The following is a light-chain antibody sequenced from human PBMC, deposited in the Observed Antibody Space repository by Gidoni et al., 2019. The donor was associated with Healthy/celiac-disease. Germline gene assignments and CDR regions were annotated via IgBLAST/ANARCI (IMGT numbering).Light chain of an antibody. CDR3: RQSYSTPYT. CDR1: QSISSY. CDR2: AAS. V-gene: IGKV1-39*01. Sequence: DNRMNQSASSLSASVGDRVTITCRASQSISSYLNWYQQRPGKAPKLLIYAASSLQSGVPSRFSGSGSETDFTLTISSLQPDDFATYYCRQSYSTPYTFGQGTKLEIK. J-gene: IGKJ2*01.